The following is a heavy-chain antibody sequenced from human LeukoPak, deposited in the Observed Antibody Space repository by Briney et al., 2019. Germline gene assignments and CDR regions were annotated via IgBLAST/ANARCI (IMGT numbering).Heavy chain of an antibody. CDR2: ISGSGGRT. CDR1: GFTFSIYA. Sequence: GGSLRLSCAASGFTFSIYAMSWVRQAPGKGREGVSGISGSGGRTYYADSVKGRFTISRDKSNNTLYLQMNSLSAEDTAVYCCAFPGYSGGWYLAFDIWGQGTMVTVSS. J-gene: IGHJ3*02. D-gene: IGHD6-19*01. CDR3: AFPGYSGGWYLAFDI. V-gene: IGHV3-23*01.